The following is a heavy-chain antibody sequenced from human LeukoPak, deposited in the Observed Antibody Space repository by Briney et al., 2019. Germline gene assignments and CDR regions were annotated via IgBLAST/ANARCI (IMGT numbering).Heavy chain of an antibody. CDR1: GYTFTSYG. Sequence: GASVKVSCKASGYTFTSYGISWVRQAPGQGLEWMGWISTYNGNTNNAEKFQGRVTMTTDTSTSTAYMELRSLRSDDTAVYYCARDATMVRGVMYNWFDPWGQGTLVTVSS. V-gene: IGHV1-18*01. J-gene: IGHJ5*02. CDR3: ARDATMVRGVMYNWFDP. D-gene: IGHD3-10*01. CDR2: ISTYNGNT.